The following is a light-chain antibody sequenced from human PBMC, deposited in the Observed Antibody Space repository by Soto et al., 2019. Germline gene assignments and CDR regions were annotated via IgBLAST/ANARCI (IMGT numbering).Light chain of an antibody. V-gene: IGKV2-28*01. J-gene: IGKJ4*01. CDR3: MQSLQTPLT. Sequence: DIVMIQSPLSLPVTPGEPASISCRSSQSLLHSRGYSYLDWYLQKPGQSPQLLINLGSNRASGVPDRFSGSGSGINFTLKISRVEAEDVGVYYCMQSLQTPLTFGGGTKVEIK. CDR2: LGS. CDR1: QSLLHSRGYSY.